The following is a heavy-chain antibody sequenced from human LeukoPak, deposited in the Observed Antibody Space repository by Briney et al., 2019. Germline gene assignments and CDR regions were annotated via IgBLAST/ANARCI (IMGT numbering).Heavy chain of an antibody. J-gene: IGHJ4*02. D-gene: IGHD6-19*01. V-gene: IGHV3-43*01. Sequence: GGSLRLSCAASGFTFDDYTMHWVRQGPGKGLEWVSLICWDGCSTNYAESVKGRFTISRDNSKNSLYLQMNSLRAEDTALYYCAKEGGRWLVLDYFDFWGQGTLVTVSS. CDR2: ICWDGCST. CDR3: AKEGGRWLVLDYFDF. CDR1: GFTFDDYT.